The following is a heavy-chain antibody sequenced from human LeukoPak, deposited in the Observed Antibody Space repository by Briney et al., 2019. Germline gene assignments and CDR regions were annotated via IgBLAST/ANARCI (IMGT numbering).Heavy chain of an antibody. CDR3: VRDRGWELFDF. CDR2: IYYSGIT. Sequence: SGTLSLTCTVSGGSVSSGSYYWSWIRQPPGKGLEWIGFIYYSGITNYNPSLKSRVTMSVDTSKNQFSLKLSSVTAADTAVYYCVRDRGWELFDFWGQGTLVTVSS. J-gene: IGHJ4*02. D-gene: IGHD1-26*01. CDR1: GGSVSSGSYY. V-gene: IGHV4-61*01.